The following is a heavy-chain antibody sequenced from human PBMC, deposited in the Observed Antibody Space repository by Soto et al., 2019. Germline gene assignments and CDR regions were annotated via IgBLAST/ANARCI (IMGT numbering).Heavy chain of an antibody. J-gene: IGHJ4*02. D-gene: IGHD5-18*01. CDR3: AKDGRYSYGTDSYFDY. V-gene: IGHV3-30*18. Sequence: GGSLRLSCAASGFTFSSYGMHWVRQAPGKGLEWVAVISYDGSNKYYADSVKGRFTISRDNSKNTLYLQMNSLRAEDTAAYYCAKDGRYSYGTDSYFDYWGQGTLVTVSS. CDR2: ISYDGSNK. CDR1: GFTFSSYG.